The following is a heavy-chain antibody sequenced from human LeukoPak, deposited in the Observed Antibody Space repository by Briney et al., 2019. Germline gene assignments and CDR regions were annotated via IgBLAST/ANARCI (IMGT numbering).Heavy chain of an antibody. Sequence: SETLSLTCIVSGGSISAYYWSWIRQPPGKGMEWIGYNFYTGTTNYNPSLKSRVTISADTSKNQISLKLSSVTAADTAVYYCARHASAVAAPGYWGQGTLVTVSS. CDR2: NFYTGTT. D-gene: IGHD6-19*01. J-gene: IGHJ4*02. V-gene: IGHV4-59*08. CDR3: ARHASAVAAPGY. CDR1: GGSISAYY.